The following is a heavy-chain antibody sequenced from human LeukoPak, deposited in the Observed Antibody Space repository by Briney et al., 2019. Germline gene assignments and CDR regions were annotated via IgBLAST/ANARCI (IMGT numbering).Heavy chain of an antibody. CDR1: GYTFSSYT. CDR3: GRDPRLGIRGYTYGYIEY. V-gene: IGHV7-4-1*02. Sequence: ASVKVSCKTSGYTFSSYTITWVRQAPGQGLQWMGWINTNTGNPTYAQGFTGRYVFSLDTSVSTAYLQVSGLTADDTAVYFCGRDPRLGIRGYTYGYIEYWGQGTLVTVSS. CDR2: INTNTGNP. D-gene: IGHD5-18*01. J-gene: IGHJ4*02.